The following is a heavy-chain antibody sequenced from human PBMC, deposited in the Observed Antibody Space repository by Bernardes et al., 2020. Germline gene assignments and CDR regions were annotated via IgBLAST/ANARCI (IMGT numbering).Heavy chain of an antibody. D-gene: IGHD3-3*01. CDR3: ARHKYYDFWSGYYTPVADAFDI. V-gene: IGHV4-39*01. J-gene: IGHJ3*02. CDR1: GGSISSSSYY. Sequence: SETLSLTCTVSGGSISSSSYYWGWIRQPPGKGLEWIGSIYYSGSTYYNPSLKSRVTISVDTSKNQFSLKLSSVTAADTAVYYCARHKYYDFWSGYYTPVADAFDIWGQGTMVTVSS. CDR2: IYYSGST.